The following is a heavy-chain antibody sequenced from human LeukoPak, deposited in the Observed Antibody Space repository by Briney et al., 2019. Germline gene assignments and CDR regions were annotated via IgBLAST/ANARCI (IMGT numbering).Heavy chain of an antibody. Sequence: PGGSLRLSCAASGFTFSSYAMHWARQAPGKGLEWVAVISYDGSNKYYADSVKGRFTISRDNSKNTLYLQMNSLRAEDTAVYYCARGSIAAAGDFDYWGQGTLVTVSS. D-gene: IGHD6-13*01. CDR2: ISYDGSNK. J-gene: IGHJ4*02. CDR3: ARGSIAAAGDFDY. CDR1: GFTFSSYA. V-gene: IGHV3-30-3*01.